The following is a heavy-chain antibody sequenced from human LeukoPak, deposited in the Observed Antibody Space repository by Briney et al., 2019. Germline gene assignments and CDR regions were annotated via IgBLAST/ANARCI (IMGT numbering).Heavy chain of an antibody. V-gene: IGHV4-38-2*02. CDR3: ARGSGYNLRDWYFDL. CDR1: GYSISSGYY. J-gene: IGHJ2*01. D-gene: IGHD1-1*01. CDR2: IYHSGST. Sequence: SETLSLTCTVSGYSISSGYYWGWIRQPPGKGLEWIGSIYHSGSTNYNPSLKSRVTTSVDTSKNQFSLEVTSVTAADTAVYFCARGSGYNLRDWYFDLWGRGTLVAVSS.